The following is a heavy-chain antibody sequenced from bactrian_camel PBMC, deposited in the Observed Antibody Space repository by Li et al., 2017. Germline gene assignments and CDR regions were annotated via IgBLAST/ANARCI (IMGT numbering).Heavy chain of an antibody. D-gene: IGHD1*01. Sequence: HVQLVESGGGLVQPGGSLRLSCPASGFPFRTSIMSWVRQAPGRGLEWVSTINLSINSYTADSVKGRFSISRDNAKNTLYLQLSSLDPEDTAMYYCAKDAGTYGLGTRGQYNHWGQGTQVTVS. J-gene: IGHJ4*01. CDR2: INLSINS. V-gene: IGHV3-2*01. CDR3: AKDAGTYGLGTRGQYNH. CDR1: GFPFRTSI.